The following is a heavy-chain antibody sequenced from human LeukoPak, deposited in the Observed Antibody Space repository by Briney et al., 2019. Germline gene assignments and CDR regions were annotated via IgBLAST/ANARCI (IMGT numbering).Heavy chain of an antibody. D-gene: IGHD2-15*01. J-gene: IGHJ4*02. CDR2: MSPNTGKT. CDR3: ARGVRSYPPDY. CDR1: GYTFTNYN. V-gene: IGHV1-8*01. Sequence: ASVKASCKASGYTFTNYNINWLRQATGQGLEWLGWMSPNTGKTGYAQKFQGRVTMTRDTSISTAYMELSSLRSEDTAVYYCARGVRSYPPDYWGQGTLVTVSS.